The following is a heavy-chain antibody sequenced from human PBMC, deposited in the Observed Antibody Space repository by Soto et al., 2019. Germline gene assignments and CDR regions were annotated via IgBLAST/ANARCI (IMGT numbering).Heavy chain of an antibody. CDR1: GFTFSRYA. Sequence: EVQLLESGGGLVQPGGSLRLSCAASGFTFSRYAMSWVRQAPGKGLEWVSTFSGFGSSTYYTDSVKGRFTISRDNSKNTLYLQMNSLRAEDTAVYSCALTVPGWYYFEIWGQGTLVTVSS. D-gene: IGHD6-19*01. V-gene: IGHV3-23*01. CDR2: FSGFGSST. CDR3: ALTVPGWYYFEI. J-gene: IGHJ4*02.